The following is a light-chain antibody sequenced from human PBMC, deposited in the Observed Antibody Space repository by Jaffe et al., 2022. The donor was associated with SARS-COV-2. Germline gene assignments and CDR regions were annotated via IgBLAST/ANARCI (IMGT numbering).Light chain of an antibody. CDR2: SNN. CDR1: SSNIGSNI. V-gene: IGLV1-44*01. CDR3: AAWDDSLRGRV. Sequence: QSVLSQPPSASGTPGQRVTISCSGSSSNIGSNIVNWYQQLPGTAPKLLIYSNNQRPSGVPDRFSGSKSGTSASLAISGLQSEDEADYYCAAWDDSLRGRVFGGGTKVTVL. J-gene: IGLJ3*02.